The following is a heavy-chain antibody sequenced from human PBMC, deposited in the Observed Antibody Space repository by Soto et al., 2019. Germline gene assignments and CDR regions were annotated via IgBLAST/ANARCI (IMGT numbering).Heavy chain of an antibody. D-gene: IGHD3-22*01. CDR3: GKVSTYYYDSTFDF. V-gene: IGHV3-30*18. Sequence: GGSLRLSCAASGFTFSSFGMHWVRQAPGKGLEWVAVASYDGSYKYYADSVKGRFTISRDNSKNTLYLQMNSLRAADTAVYYCGKVSTYYYDSTFDFWGQGTLVTVSS. J-gene: IGHJ4*02. CDR1: GFTFSSFG. CDR2: ASYDGSYK.